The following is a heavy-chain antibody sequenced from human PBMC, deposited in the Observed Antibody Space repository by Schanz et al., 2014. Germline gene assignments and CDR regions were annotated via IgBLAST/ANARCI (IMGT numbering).Heavy chain of an antibody. CDR2: ITAYNGDT. J-gene: IGHJ3*02. Sequence: QVQLVQSGGEVKKPGASVKVSCKASGYTFTSHGISWVRQAPGQGLEWMGWITAYNGDTNYALKLQGRVTMTTDTSTGTAYMELRSLRSDDTALYYCTRGGYSYALSAFDIWGQGTMVTVSS. CDR1: GYTFTSHG. CDR3: TRGGYSYALSAFDI. V-gene: IGHV1-18*01. D-gene: IGHD5-18*01.